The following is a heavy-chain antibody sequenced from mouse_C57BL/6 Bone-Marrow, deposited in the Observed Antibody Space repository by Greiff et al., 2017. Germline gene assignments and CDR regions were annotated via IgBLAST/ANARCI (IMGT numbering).Heavy chain of an antibody. Sequence: QVQLQQPGAELVMPGASVKLSCKASGYTFTSYWMPWVKQRPGQGLEWIGEIDPSDSYTNYNQKFKGKSTLTVDKSSSTAYMQLSSLTSEDSAVYYCARPLYYYGSGFAYWGKGTLVTVSA. CDR3: ARPLYYYGSGFAY. V-gene: IGHV1-69*01. J-gene: IGHJ3*01. CDR1: GYTFTSYW. CDR2: IDPSDSYT. D-gene: IGHD1-1*01.